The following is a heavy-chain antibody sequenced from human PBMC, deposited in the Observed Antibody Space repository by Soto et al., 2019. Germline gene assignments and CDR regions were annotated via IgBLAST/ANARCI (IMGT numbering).Heavy chain of an antibody. CDR3: VKDLRRGYFDY. V-gene: IGHV3-30*18. D-gene: IGHD3-10*01. CDR2: ISYDGSNR. CDR1: GFTFNIHA. J-gene: IGHJ4*02. Sequence: QVQLGESGGGVVQPGRSLRLSCAASGFTFNIHAMHWVRQAPGKGLEWVALISYDGSNRHYVDSVKGRFTISRDNSKNTLSLQMNSLRPEDTAVYYCVKDLRRGYFDYWGQGPLVTVSS.